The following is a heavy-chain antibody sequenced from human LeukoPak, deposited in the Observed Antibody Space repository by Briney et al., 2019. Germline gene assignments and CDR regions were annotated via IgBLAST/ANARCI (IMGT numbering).Heavy chain of an antibody. Sequence: GGSLRLSCAASGFTFSSYAMSWVRQAPGKGLEWVSAISGSGGSTYYADSVKGRFTISRDNSKNTLYLQMNSLRAEDTAVYHCARDLGCSTSSCRYNWFDPWGQGTLVTVSS. CDR1: GFTFSSYA. D-gene: IGHD2-2*01. V-gene: IGHV3-23*01. CDR2: ISGSGGST. J-gene: IGHJ5*02. CDR3: ARDLGCSTSSCRYNWFDP.